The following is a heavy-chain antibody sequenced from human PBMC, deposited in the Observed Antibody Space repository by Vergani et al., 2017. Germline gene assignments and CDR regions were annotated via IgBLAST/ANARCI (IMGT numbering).Heavy chain of an antibody. Sequence: QVQLQESGPGLVKPSETLSLTCTVSGGSISSYYWSWIRQPPGKGLEWIGYIYYSGSTNYNPSLKSRVTISVDTSKNQFSLKLSSVTAADTAVYYCARGPLYSSSWYDYWGQGTLVTVSS. V-gene: IGHV4-59*01. D-gene: IGHD6-13*01. CDR2: IYYSGST. CDR3: ARGPLYSSSWYDY. J-gene: IGHJ4*02. CDR1: GGSISSYY.